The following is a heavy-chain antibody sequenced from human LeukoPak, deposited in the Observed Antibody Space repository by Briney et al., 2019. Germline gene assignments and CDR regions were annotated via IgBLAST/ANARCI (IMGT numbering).Heavy chain of an antibody. Sequence: GGSLRLSCAASGFTFDDYCMSWVRQVPGKGLEWVSGINRNGGTINYADSVKGRFTISRDSAKNSLYLQMNSLRAEDTALYYCARERSTSNWYGTPDFDYWGQGTLVTVSS. CDR3: ARERSTSNWYGTPDFDY. J-gene: IGHJ4*02. CDR1: GFTFDDYC. D-gene: IGHD6-13*01. CDR2: INRNGGTI. V-gene: IGHV3-20*04.